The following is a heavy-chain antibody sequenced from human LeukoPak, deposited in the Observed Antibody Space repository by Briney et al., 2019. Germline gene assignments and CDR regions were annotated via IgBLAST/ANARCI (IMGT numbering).Heavy chain of an antibody. V-gene: IGHV4-31*03. Sequence: SQTLSLTCTVSGGSISSGGYYWSWIRQHPGKGLEWIGYIYYSGSTYYNPSLKSRVTISVDTSKNQFSLKLSSVTAADTAVYYCARVIVPAAHGGVDYWGQGTLVTVSS. CDR2: IYYSGST. CDR3: ARVIVPAAHGGVDY. CDR1: GGSISSGGYY. J-gene: IGHJ4*02. D-gene: IGHD2-2*01.